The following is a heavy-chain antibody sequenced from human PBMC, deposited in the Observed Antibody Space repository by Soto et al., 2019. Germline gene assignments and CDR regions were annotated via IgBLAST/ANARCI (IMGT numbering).Heavy chain of an antibody. CDR3: ARDWNRGSYSYYYGMDV. V-gene: IGHV4-39*02. D-gene: IGHD1-26*01. Sequence: PSETLSLTCTVSGGSISGSPYHWGWIRQPPGKGLEWIGSIGDDGRVYYNPSLTGRATLFVDTSKNRFSLNLNSVTAADTAVYYCARDWNRGSYSYYYGMDVWGQGTTVTVSS. CDR1: GGSISGSPYH. CDR2: IGDDGRV. J-gene: IGHJ6*02.